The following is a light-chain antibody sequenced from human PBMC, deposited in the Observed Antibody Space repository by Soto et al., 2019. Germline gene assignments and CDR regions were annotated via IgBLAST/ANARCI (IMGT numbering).Light chain of an antibody. CDR1: QSVSSSY. CDR2: GAS. V-gene: IGKV3-20*01. J-gene: IGKJ4*01. Sequence: EIVLTQSPGTLSLSPGERATLSCRASQSVSSSYLAWYQQKPGQAPRLLIYGASSRATGIPDRFSGSGSGTDFTLTISSLQPEDFATYYCQQLYSFPLTFGGGTKVDIK. CDR3: QQLYSFPLT.